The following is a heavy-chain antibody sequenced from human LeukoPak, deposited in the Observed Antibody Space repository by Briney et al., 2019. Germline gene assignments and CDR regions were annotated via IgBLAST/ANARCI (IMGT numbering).Heavy chain of an antibody. CDR1: GLTFSSYS. J-gene: IGHJ4*02. CDR3: AKDAAGPEY. Sequence: GGSLGLSCAASGLTFSSYSMAWVRQAPGKGLEWLSHISASGSNTDYADSVKGRFTISRDNSKNTLFLQMNSLRAEDTAVYYCAKDAAGPEYWGQGTLVTVSS. CDR2: ISASGSNT. V-gene: IGHV3-23*01. D-gene: IGHD6-13*01.